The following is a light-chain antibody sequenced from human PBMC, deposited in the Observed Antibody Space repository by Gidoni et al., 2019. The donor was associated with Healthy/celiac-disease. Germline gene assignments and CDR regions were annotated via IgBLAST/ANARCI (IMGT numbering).Light chain of an antibody. CDR3: QQYGSQLT. V-gene: IGKV3-20*01. J-gene: IGKJ4*01. Sequence: DIVLTQSPGTLSLSPGERATLSCRASQSVSSSYLAWYQQKPGQAPRLLIYGASSRATGIPDRFSGSGSGTDFTLTISRLEPEDFAVYYCQQYGSQLTFGGGTKVEIK. CDR1: QSVSSSY. CDR2: GAS.